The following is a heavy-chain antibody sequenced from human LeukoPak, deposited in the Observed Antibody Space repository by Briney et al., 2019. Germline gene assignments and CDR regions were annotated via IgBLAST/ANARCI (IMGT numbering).Heavy chain of an antibody. Sequence: SETLSLTCAVYGGSFSGYYWSWIRQPPGKGLEWIGEINHSGSTNYNPSLKSRVTISVDTSKNQFSLKLSSVTAADTAVYYCARGKVARVEVVAAAQRPFDYWGQGTLVTVSS. D-gene: IGHD2-15*01. CDR2: INHSGST. J-gene: IGHJ4*02. V-gene: IGHV4-34*01. CDR3: ARGKVARVEVVAAAQRPFDY. CDR1: GGSFSGYY.